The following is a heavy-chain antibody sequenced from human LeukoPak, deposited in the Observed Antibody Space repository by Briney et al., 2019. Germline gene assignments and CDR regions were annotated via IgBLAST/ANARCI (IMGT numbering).Heavy chain of an antibody. CDR3: ARDLGQQLVHWFDP. Sequence: ASVKVSCKASGYTFTSYGISWVRQAPGQGLEWMGWINPNIGGTNYAQKFQGRVTMTRDTSISTAYMELSRLRSDDTAVYYCARDLGQQLVHWFDPWGQGTLVTVSS. CDR2: INPNIGGT. J-gene: IGHJ5*02. V-gene: IGHV1-2*02. D-gene: IGHD6-13*01. CDR1: GYTFTSYG.